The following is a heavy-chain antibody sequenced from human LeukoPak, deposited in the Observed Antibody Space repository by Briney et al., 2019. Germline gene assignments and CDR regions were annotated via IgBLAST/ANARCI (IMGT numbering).Heavy chain of an antibody. CDR2: ISSSSSYI. D-gene: IGHD6-19*01. CDR1: GFTFSSYS. J-gene: IGHJ4*02. Sequence: GGSLRLSCAASGFTFSSYSMNWVRQAPGKGLEWVSSISSSSSYIYYADSVKGRFTISRDNAKNSLYLQMNSLRAEDTAVYYCARDGIAVAGTGSYFDYWGQGTLVTVSS. CDR3: ARDGIAVAGTGSYFDY. V-gene: IGHV3-21*01.